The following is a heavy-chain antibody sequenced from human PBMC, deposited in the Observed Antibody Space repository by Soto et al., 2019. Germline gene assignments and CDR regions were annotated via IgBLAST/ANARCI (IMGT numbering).Heavy chain of an antibody. V-gene: IGHV1-18*01. Sequence: ASVKVSCKASGYTFTSYGISWVRQAPGQGLEWMGWISAYNGNTNYAQKLQGRVTMTTGTSTSTAYMELRSLKSDDTAVYYCARDAKVGMTTVTTFVYWGQGTLVTVSS. D-gene: IGHD4-4*01. CDR3: ARDAKVGMTTVTTFVY. J-gene: IGHJ4*02. CDR1: GYTFTSYG. CDR2: ISAYNGNT.